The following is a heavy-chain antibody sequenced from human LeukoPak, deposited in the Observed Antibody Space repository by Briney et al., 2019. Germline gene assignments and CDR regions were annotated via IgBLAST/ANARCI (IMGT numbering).Heavy chain of an antibody. CDR1: GGSFSGCY. D-gene: IGHD6-13*01. J-gene: IGHJ4*02. Sequence: SETLSLTCAVYGGSFSGCYWSWIRQPPGKGLEWIGEINHSGSTNYNPSLKSRVTISVDTSKNQFSLKLSSVTAADTAVYYCARGLVPSGIAAADPLAGGLTFDYWGQGTLVTVSS. CDR2: INHSGST. CDR3: ARGLVPSGIAAADPLAGGLTFDY. V-gene: IGHV4-34*01.